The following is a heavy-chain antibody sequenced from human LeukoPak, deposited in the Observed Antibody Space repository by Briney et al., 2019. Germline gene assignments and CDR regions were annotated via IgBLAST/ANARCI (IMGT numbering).Heavy chain of an antibody. Sequence: ASVKVSCKASGYTFTSYYMHWVRPAPGQGLEWMGIINPSGGSTSYAQKFQGRVTMTRDTSTSTVYMELSSLRSEDTAVYYCARDGVDTAMVTAGFFDYWGQGTLVTVSS. CDR2: INPSGGST. CDR3: ARDGVDTAMVTAGFFDY. V-gene: IGHV1-46*01. CDR1: GYTFTSYY. J-gene: IGHJ4*02. D-gene: IGHD5-18*01.